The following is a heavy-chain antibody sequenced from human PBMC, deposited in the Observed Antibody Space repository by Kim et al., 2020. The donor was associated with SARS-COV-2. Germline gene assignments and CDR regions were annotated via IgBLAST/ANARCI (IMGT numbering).Heavy chain of an antibody. Sequence: SQTLSLTCAVYGGSFSGYYWSWIRQPPGKGLEWIGEINHSGSTNYNPSLKSRVTISVDTSKKQFSLKLSSVTAAYTAVYYCARPSWLRYQNHWYFDLWGRGTLVTVSS. CDR2: INHSGST. V-gene: IGHV4-34*01. J-gene: IGHJ2*01. CDR3: ARPSWLRYQNHWYFDL. CDR1: GGSFSGYY. D-gene: IGHD3-9*01.